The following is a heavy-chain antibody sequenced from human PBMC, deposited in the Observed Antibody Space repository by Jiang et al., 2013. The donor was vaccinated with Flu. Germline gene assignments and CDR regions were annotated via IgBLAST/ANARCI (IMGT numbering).Heavy chain of an antibody. D-gene: IGHD4-17*01. CDR1: AFTFSSYE. CDR2: ISGSGSTI. CDR3: ARDNDGDYYFDY. J-gene: IGHJ4*02. V-gene: IGHV3-48*03. Sequence: VQLLESGGGLVQPGGSQRLSCAASAFTFSSYEMNWVRQAPGKGLEWVSYISGSGSTIYYADSVKGRFTISRDNARNSLYLQMNSLRAEDTAVYYCARDNDGDYYFDYWGQGPWSPSP.